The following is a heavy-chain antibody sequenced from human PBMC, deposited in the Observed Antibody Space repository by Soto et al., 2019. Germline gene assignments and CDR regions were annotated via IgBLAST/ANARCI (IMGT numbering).Heavy chain of an antibody. J-gene: IGHJ4*02. CDR1: GDSVSSRFW. D-gene: IGHD6-13*01. V-gene: IGHV4-4*02. CDR3: ARYNAASGTYYFDY. CDR2: IYHSGSA. Sequence: QVELQESGPGLVKPSGTLSLTCAVSGDSVSSRFWWSWVRQSPGKGLEWIGEIYHSGSANYNPSLNSRVTMSVDNSKNQFALKLNSVTAADTAVYYCARYNAASGTYYFDYWGQGTLVTVSS.